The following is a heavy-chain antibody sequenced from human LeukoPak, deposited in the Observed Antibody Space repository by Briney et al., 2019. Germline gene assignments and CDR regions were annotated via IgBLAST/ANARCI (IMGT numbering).Heavy chain of an antibody. J-gene: IGHJ5*02. CDR1: GYTFTSYA. CDR3: AREGYGSGSYSRWFDP. CDR2: INAGNGNT. D-gene: IGHD3-10*01. Sequence: ASVMVSCKASGYTFTSYAMHWVRQDPGQRLEWMGWINAGNGNTKYSQKFQGRVTITRDTSASTASMELSSLRSEDTAVYYCAREGYGSGSYSRWFDPWGQGTLVTVSS. V-gene: IGHV1-3*01.